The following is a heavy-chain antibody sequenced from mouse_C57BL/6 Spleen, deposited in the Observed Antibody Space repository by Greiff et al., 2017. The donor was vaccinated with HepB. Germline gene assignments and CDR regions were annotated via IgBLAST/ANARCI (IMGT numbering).Heavy chain of an antibody. Sequence: VQLQESGAELVKPGASVKMSCKASGYTFTTYPIEWMKQNHGKSLEWIGNFHPYNDDTKYNEKFKGKATLTVENSYSTVYLELSRLTSDDSAVYYCARQGSVNPFAYWGQGTLVTVSA. V-gene: IGHV1-47*01. CDR3: ARQGSVNPFAY. CDR2: FHPYNDDT. D-gene: IGHD3-3*01. J-gene: IGHJ3*01. CDR1: GYTFTTYP.